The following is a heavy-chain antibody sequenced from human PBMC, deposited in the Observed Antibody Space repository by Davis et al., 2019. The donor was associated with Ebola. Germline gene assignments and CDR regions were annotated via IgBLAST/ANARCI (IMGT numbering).Heavy chain of an antibody. D-gene: IGHD2-15*01. V-gene: IGHV1-2*06. J-gene: IGHJ5*02. CDR1: GYTFTDYY. CDR3: ARVPTILGYCSGGSCYSDWFDP. CDR2: INPNSGGT. Sequence: ASVKVSCKASGYTFTDYYMHWVRQAPGQGLEWMGRINPNSGGTNYAQKFQGRVTMTRDTSISTAYMELSRLRSDDTAVYYCARVPTILGYCSGGSCYSDWFDPWGQGTLVTVSS.